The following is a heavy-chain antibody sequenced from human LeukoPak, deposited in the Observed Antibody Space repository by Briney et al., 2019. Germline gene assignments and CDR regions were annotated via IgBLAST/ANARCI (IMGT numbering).Heavy chain of an antibody. J-gene: IGHJ4*02. V-gene: IGHV1-69*05. D-gene: IGHD5-12*01. CDR2: IIPIFGTA. CDR3: AKLWDSGYYFDY. CDR1: GGTFSSYA. Sequence: SVRVSCKASGGTFSSYAISWVRQAPGQGLEWMGRIIPIFGTANYAQKFQGRVTITTDESTSTAYMELSSLRSEDTAVYYCAKLWDSGYYFDYWGQGTLVTVSS.